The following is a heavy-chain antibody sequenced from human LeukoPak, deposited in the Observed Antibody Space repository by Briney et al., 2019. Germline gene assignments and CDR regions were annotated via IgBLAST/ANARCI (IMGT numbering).Heavy chain of an antibody. CDR2: INHSGST. Sequence: SETLSLTCAVYGGSFSGYYWSWIRQPPGKGLEWIGEINHSGSTNYNPPLKSRVTISVDTSKNQFSLKLSSVTAADTAVYYCARSPIAARRTPFDYRGQGTLVTVSS. CDR3: ARSPIAARRTPFDY. CDR1: GGSFSGYY. D-gene: IGHD6-6*01. J-gene: IGHJ4*02. V-gene: IGHV4-34*01.